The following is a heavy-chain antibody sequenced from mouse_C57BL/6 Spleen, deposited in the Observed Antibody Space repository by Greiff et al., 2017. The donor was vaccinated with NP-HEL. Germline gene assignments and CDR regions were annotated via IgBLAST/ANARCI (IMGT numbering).Heavy chain of an antibody. V-gene: IGHV7-1*01. CDR3: ARDAPDGSSYRYFDV. D-gene: IGHD1-1*01. Sequence: EVKLMESGGGLVQSGRSLRLSCATSGFTFSDFYMEWVRQAPGKGLEWIAASRNKANDYTTEYSASVKGRFIVTRDTSQSILYLQMNALRAEDTATYYCARDAPDGSSYRYFDVWGTGTTVTVSS. J-gene: IGHJ1*03. CDR1: GFTFSDFY. CDR2: SRNKANDYTT.